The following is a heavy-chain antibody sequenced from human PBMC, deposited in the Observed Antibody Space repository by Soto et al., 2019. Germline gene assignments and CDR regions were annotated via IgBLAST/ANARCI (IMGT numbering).Heavy chain of an antibody. J-gene: IGHJ4*02. V-gene: IGHV3-23*01. CDR1: GFTFSSYA. Sequence: EVQLLESGGGLVQPGGSLRLSCAASGFTFSSYAMSWVRQAPGKGLEWVSAISGSGGSTYYADSVKGRFTISRDNSKNTLYLQMNRLRAEDTAVYYCAKDLSVYYDSSGYYLYWGQGTLVTVSS. CDR3: AKDLSVYYDSSGYYLY. D-gene: IGHD3-22*01. CDR2: ISGSGGST.